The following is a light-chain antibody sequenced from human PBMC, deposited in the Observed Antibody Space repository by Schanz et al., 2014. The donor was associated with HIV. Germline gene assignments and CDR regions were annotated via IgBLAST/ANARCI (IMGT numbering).Light chain of an antibody. CDR2: SAS. V-gene: IGKV1-39*01. Sequence: DIQMTQSPPSLSASVGDRVSIICRASRSVTDYLNWYQQFPGEAPKLLIFSASRLQTGVPSRFIGSGSGTDFTLTITSLQPEDSATYYCQQSYSTPWTFGQGTRVEI. J-gene: IGKJ1*01. CDR3: QQSYSTPWT. CDR1: RSVTDY.